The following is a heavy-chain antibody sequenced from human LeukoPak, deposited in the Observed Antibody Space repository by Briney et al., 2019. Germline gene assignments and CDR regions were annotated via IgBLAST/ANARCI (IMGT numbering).Heavy chain of an antibody. V-gene: IGHV4-59*01. J-gene: IGHJ4*02. Sequence: SETLSLTCTVSGGSISSYYWSWIRQPPGKGLEWIGYIYYSGSTNYNPSLKCRVAISVDTSKNQFSLKLSSVTAADTAVYYCARDPGGYFDYWGQGTLVTASS. CDR2: IYYSGST. CDR3: ARDPGGYFDY. CDR1: GGSISSYY.